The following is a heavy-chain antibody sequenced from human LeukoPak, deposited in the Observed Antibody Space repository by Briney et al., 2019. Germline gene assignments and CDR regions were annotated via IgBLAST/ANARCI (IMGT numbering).Heavy chain of an antibody. J-gene: IGHJ6*03. V-gene: IGHV3-48*03. CDR3: ARDPYSGSYGNYYYYFMDV. CDR1: GFTFSSYE. Sequence: GGSLRLSCAASGFTFSSYEMNWVRQAPGKGLAWVSYISSSGSTIYYADSVKGRFTISRDNAKNSLYLQMNSLRAEDTAVYYCARDPYSGSYGNYYYYFMDVWGKGTTVTISS. CDR2: ISSSGSTI. D-gene: IGHD1-26*01.